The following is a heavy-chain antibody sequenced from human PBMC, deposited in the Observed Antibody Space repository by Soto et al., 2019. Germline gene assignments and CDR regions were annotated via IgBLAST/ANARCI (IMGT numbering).Heavy chain of an antibody. V-gene: IGHV4-39*01. Sequence: SETLSLTCTVSGGSISSSSYYWGWIRQPPGKGLEWIGSIYYSGSTYYNPSLKSRVTISVDTSKNQFSLKLSSVTAADTAVYYCARGHDYGDYESWGQGTLVTVSS. D-gene: IGHD4-17*01. CDR3: ARGHDYGDYES. CDR2: IYYSGST. CDR1: GGSISSSSYY. J-gene: IGHJ5*02.